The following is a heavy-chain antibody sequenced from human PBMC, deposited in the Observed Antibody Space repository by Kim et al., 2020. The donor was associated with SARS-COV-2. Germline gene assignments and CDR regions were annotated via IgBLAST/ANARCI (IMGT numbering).Heavy chain of an antibody. CDR2: ISSSSSTI. CDR1: GFTFSSYS. J-gene: IGHJ6*02. Sequence: GGSLRLSCAASGFTFSSYSMNWVRQAPGKGLEWVSYISSSSSTIYYADSVKGRFTISRDNAKNSLYLQMNSLRDEDTAVYYCARSSGGRIQLWVSHYYGMDVWGQGTTVTVSS. V-gene: IGHV3-48*02. CDR3: ARSSGGRIQLWVSHYYGMDV. D-gene: IGHD5-18*01.